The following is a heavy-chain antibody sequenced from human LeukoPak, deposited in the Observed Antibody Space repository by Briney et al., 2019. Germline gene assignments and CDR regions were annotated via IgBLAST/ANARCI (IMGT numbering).Heavy chain of an antibody. CDR3: AKDQIVLAYYGSMLDP. CDR2: IRYDGSNK. CDR1: GFTFSSYG. D-gene: IGHD3-10*01. V-gene: IGHV3-30*02. Sequence: GGSLRLSCAASGFTFSSYGMHWVRQAPGKGLEWVAFIRYDGSNKYHADSVKGRFTISRDNSKNTLYLQMNSLRAEDTAVYYCAKDQIVLAYYGSMLDPWGQGTLVTVSS. J-gene: IGHJ5*02.